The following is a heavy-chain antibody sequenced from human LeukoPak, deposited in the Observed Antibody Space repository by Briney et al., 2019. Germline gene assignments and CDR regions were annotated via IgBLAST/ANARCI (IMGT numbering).Heavy chain of an antibody. CDR1: GFTFSSYW. D-gene: IGHD1-1*01. Sequence: QPGGSLRLSCAASGFTFSSYWMHWVRQAPGKGLVWVSRINSDGSSTSYADSVKGRFTISRDNSKSTTYLQMNGLRPDDTAVYYCAKTTGGWPRFFDHWGQGTLVAVSS. J-gene: IGHJ4*02. V-gene: IGHV3-74*01. CDR2: INSDGSST. CDR3: AKTTGGWPRFFDH.